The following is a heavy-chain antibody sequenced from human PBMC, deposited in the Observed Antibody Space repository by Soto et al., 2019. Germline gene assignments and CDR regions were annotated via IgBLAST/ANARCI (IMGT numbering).Heavy chain of an antibody. CDR2: ISSSSSTI. Sequence: EVQLVESGGGLVQPGGSLRLSCAASGFTFSSYSMNWVRQAPGKGLEWVSYISSSSSTIYYADSVKGRFTISRDNAKNSLYLQMNSLRDEDTAVYYCARVGEQWLVVSKYYYYGMDVWGQGTTVTVSS. CDR1: GFTFSSYS. D-gene: IGHD6-19*01. J-gene: IGHJ6*02. V-gene: IGHV3-48*02. CDR3: ARVGEQWLVVSKYYYYGMDV.